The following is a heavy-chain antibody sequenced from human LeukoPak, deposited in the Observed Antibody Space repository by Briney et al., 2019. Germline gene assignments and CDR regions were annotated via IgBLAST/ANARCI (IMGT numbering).Heavy chain of an antibody. Sequence: GGSLRLSCAASVFTFSSYSMNWVRQAPWKGLECVSSISSSSRYIYYADSVKGRFTISRDNAKNSLYLQMNSLRAEDTAVYYCARESGRWELLVSYWGQGTLVTVSS. CDR3: ARESGRWELLVSY. CDR1: VFTFSSYS. J-gene: IGHJ4*02. D-gene: IGHD1-26*01. V-gene: IGHV3-21*01. CDR2: ISSSSRYI.